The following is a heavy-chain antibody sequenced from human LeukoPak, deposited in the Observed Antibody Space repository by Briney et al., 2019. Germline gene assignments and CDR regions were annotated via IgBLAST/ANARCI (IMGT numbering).Heavy chain of an antibody. J-gene: IGHJ2*01. Sequence: PSGGSLRLSCAASGFTFSHYGMHWVRQAPGKGLEWVAVVWHDAINTHYADSVKGRFTISRDNSNNTLYLQMNSLRPEDTAIYYCAAATLGIWFFDLWGRGTLVTVSS. CDR2: VWHDAINT. D-gene: IGHD1-26*01. CDR3: AAATLGIWFFDL. CDR1: GFTFSHYG. V-gene: IGHV3-33*08.